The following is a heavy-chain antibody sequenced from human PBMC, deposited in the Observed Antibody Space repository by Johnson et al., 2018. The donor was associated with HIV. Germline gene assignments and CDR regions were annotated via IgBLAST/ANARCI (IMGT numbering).Heavy chain of an antibody. CDR1: GFTFSDYY. V-gene: IGHV3-30-3*01. CDR2: ISYDGSNK. J-gene: IGHJ3*02. D-gene: IGHD2-15*01. CDR3: ASQGWSPAFDI. Sequence: QVQLVESGGGLVKPGGSLRLSCAASGFTFSDYYMSWIRQAPGKGLEWVAVISYDGSNKYYADSVKGRFTISRDNSKNTLYLQMNSLRAEDTAVYYCASQGWSPAFDIWGQGTMVIVSS.